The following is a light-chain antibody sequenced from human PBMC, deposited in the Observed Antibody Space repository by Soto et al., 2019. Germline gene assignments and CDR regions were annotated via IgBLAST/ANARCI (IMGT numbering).Light chain of an antibody. CDR2: DVS. J-gene: IGLJ1*01. Sequence: QSVLTQPASVYGSPGQSITISCTGTSSDVGGYNYVSWYQQHPGKAPKLMIYDVSNRPSGVSNRFSGSKSGNTASLTISGLQAEDEADYYCSSYTSSSILYVFGTGTQLTV. CDR1: SSDVGGYNY. V-gene: IGLV2-14*01. CDR3: SSYTSSSILYV.